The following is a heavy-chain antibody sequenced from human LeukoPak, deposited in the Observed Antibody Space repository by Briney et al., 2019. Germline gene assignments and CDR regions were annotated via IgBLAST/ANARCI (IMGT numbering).Heavy chain of an antibody. CDR2: ISNGAGHT. Sequence: PGGSLRLSCAASGFSFSTYALNWVRQAPGKGLEWVACISNGAGHTFYADSVKGRFTVSRDNTKNSLYLQMNGLRDEDTAVYYCARENWYKFDYWGQGTLVTVSS. CDR3: ARENWYKFDY. CDR1: GFSFSTYA. D-gene: IGHD1-1*01. J-gene: IGHJ4*02. V-gene: IGHV3-21*01.